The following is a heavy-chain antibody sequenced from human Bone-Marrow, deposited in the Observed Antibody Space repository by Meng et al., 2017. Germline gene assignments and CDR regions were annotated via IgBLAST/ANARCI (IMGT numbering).Heavy chain of an antibody. CDR2: IYHGGDT. CDR1: GGSISSIDW. CDR3: ASWIYSCGWQ. D-gene: IGHD6-19*01. V-gene: IGHV4/OR15-8*02. Sequence: QVQLQESGPGLGMPSGHLSLTCVVHGGSISSIDWWSWVRQPPGKGLEWIGEIYHGGDTNYKPSLKSRVTIAIDKSKNQFSLKLSSVTAADTAVYYCASWIYSCGWQWGQGALVTVSS. J-gene: IGHJ4*02.